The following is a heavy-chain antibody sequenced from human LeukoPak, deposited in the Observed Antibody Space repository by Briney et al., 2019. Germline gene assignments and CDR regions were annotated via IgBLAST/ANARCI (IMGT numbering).Heavy chain of an antibody. CDR3: ARGGESIVVVPATTRWFDP. CDR1: GFTFSSYS. CDR2: ISSSSSYI. J-gene: IGHJ5*02. V-gene: IGHV3-21*01. D-gene: IGHD2-2*01. Sequence: GGSLRLSCAASGFTFSSYSMNWVRQAPGKGLEWVSSISSSSSYIYYADSVKGRFTISRDNAKNSLYLQMNSLRAEDTAVYYCARGGESIVVVPATTRWFDPWGQGTLVTVSS.